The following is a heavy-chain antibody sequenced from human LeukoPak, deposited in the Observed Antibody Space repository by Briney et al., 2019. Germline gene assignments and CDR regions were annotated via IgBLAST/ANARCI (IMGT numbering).Heavy chain of an antibody. V-gene: IGHV4-34*01. D-gene: IGHD6-19*01. Sequence: PSETLSLTCAVYGGSFSGYYWSWIRQPPGKGLEWIGEINHSGSTNYNPSLKSRVTISVDTSKNQFSLKLSSVTAADTAVYYCARERASSGWKLRFDYWGQGTLVTVSS. J-gene: IGHJ4*02. CDR3: ARERASSGWKLRFDY. CDR2: INHSGST. CDR1: GGSFSGYY.